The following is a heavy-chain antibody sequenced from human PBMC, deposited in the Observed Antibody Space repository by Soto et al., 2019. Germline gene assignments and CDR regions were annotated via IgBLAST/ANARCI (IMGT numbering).Heavy chain of an antibody. D-gene: IGHD2-8*02. CDR1: GGSFSGYY. Sequence: QVQLQQWGAGLLKPSETLSLTCAVYGGSFSGYYWTWIRQPPGTGLEWIGEINHSGSTNYNPSLTSRVTTSVYTSEIQFSLKLTSVTAADEAVYYWARDKITGRFDYWGQGTLVTVSS. V-gene: IGHV4-34*01. CDR2: INHSGST. CDR3: ARDKITGRFDY. J-gene: IGHJ4*02.